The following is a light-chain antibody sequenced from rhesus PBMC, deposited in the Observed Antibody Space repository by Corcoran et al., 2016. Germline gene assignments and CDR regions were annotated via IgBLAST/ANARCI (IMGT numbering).Light chain of an antibody. CDR3: LQHKSYPLT. CDR1: ENVNNY. Sequence: DIQMTQSPSSLSASVGDRVTITCRASENVNNYLNWYQQKPGKAPKLLIYKASTLQSGVPSRFSGSGSGTDYTFTISSLQPEDFAVYYCLQHKSYPLTFGGGTKVELK. CDR2: KAS. V-gene: IGKV1-74*01. J-gene: IGKJ4*01.